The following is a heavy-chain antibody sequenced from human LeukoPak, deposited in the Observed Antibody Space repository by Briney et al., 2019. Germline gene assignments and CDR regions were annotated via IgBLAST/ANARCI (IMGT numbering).Heavy chain of an antibody. CDR3: ARGGPLSRVEMATIVDY. CDR2: ISYDGSNK. V-gene: IGHV3-30*03. Sequence: GGSLRLSCAASGFTFSSYGMHWVRQAPGKGLEWVAVISYDGSNKYYADSVKGRFTISRDNSKNTLYLQMNSLRAEDTAVYYCARGGPLSRVEMATIVDYWGQGTLVTVSS. J-gene: IGHJ4*02. D-gene: IGHD5-24*01. CDR1: GFTFSSYG.